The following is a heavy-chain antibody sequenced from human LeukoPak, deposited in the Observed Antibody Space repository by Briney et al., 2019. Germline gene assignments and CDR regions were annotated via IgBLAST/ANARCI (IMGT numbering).Heavy chain of an antibody. V-gene: IGHV3-23*01. Sequence: GGSLRLSCAASGFTFSSYAMSWVRQAPGKGLEWVSAISGSGGSIHYADSVKGRFTISRDNSKNTLYLQMNSLRAEDTAVYYCAKESVSVLRYFDWLPDDYWGQGTLVTVSS. D-gene: IGHD3-9*01. J-gene: IGHJ4*02. CDR3: AKESVSVLRYFDWLPDDY. CDR1: GFTFSSYA. CDR2: ISGSGGSI.